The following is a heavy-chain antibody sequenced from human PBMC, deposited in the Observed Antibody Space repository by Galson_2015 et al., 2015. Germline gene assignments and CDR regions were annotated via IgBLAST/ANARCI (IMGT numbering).Heavy chain of an antibody. CDR2: VTPGSGAT. CDR3: ARESSATGYGDH. Sequence: SVKVSCKASGYTFSNYHIHWVRQAPGQGLEWMGIVTPGSGATSYAEKFQGSVIMTGDMSTTTAFLELSSLRSDDTALYYCARESSATGYGDHWGQGTLVTVSS. CDR1: GYTFSNYH. J-gene: IGHJ4*02. V-gene: IGHV1-46*01. D-gene: IGHD5-12*01.